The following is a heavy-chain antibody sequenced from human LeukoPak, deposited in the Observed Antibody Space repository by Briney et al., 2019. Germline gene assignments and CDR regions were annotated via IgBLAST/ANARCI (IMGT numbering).Heavy chain of an antibody. D-gene: IGHD3-10*01. Sequence: SETLSLTCTVSGASISSSDRYCGWLRQPPGKGLEWIASIYYSGITYHNPSLKSRVTISVDTSNNQFSLKMSSVTAADTAVYFCARHQEGMVRGVLYYMDVWGKGTTVIISS. V-gene: IGHV4-39*01. CDR2: IYYSGIT. J-gene: IGHJ6*03. CDR3: ARHQEGMVRGVLYYMDV. CDR1: GASISSSDRY.